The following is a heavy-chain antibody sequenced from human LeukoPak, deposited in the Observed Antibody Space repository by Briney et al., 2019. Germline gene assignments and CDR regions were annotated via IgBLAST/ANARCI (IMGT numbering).Heavy chain of an antibody. V-gene: IGHV3-74*01. J-gene: IGHJ4*02. D-gene: IGHD6-6*01. CDR1: GFTFSSYW. CDR3: ARGLSGYASSLGY. Sequence: GGSLRLSCAAFGFTFSSYWMHWVRQAPGKGLVWVSRINSDGSSTSYADSVRGRFSISRDNAKNTLYLQMNSLRAEDTAVYYCARGLSGYASSLGYWGQGTLVTVSA. CDR2: INSDGSST.